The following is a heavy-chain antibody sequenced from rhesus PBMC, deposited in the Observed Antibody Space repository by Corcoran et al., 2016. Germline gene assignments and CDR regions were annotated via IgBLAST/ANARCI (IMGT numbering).Heavy chain of an antibody. Sequence: EVQLVESGGGLVQPGGSLRLSCAASRFTFSSYDMSWVRQAPGKGLERVSYISYTGKPIFYADTVKGRFTSSRDNSKTSLSLQMSSLRAEDTAVYYCTRVFPIYEDDYGYYPSPIFDYWGQGVLVTVSS. CDR3: TRVFPIYEDDYGYYPSPIFDY. CDR1: RFTFSSYD. J-gene: IGHJ4*01. V-gene: IGHV3-136*01. CDR2: ISYTGKPI. D-gene: IGHD3-9*01.